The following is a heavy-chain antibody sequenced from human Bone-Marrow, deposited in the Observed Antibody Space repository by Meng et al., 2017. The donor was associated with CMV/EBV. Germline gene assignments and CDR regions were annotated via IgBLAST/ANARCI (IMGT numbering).Heavy chain of an antibody. CDR2: ISYNGGAI. V-gene: IGHV3-48*03. CDR1: GFTFSDYE. J-gene: IGHJ6*02. Sequence: GESLKISCAASGFTFSDYEMNWVRQAPGKGLEWISYISYNGGAIYYADSVKGRFTISRDNAKNSLYLQMSSLRAEDTAVYYCSRDTIAVACTRGYYYYGMDVWGQGTTVTVSS. CDR3: SRDTIAVACTRGYYYYGMDV. D-gene: IGHD6-19*01.